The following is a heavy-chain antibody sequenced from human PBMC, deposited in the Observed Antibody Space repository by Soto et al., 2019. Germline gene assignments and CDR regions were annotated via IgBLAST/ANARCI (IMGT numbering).Heavy chain of an antibody. CDR3: ARDTSPLAYFFDY. V-gene: IGHV1-18*04. J-gene: IGHJ4*02. CDR1: GYTFINHG. CDR2: ISGHNGKT. Sequence: QVQLVQSGGEVKKPGASVKVSCKASGYTFINHGISWVQQAPGQGLEWMGWISGHNGKTNYAQKFQGRVTMTTDTSTSTAFMELRSLRSDDTAVYYCARDTSPLAYFFDYWGQGTLVSVSS.